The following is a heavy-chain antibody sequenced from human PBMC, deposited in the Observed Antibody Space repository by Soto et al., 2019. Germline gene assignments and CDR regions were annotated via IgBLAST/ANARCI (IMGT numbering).Heavy chain of an antibody. Sequence: GGSLRLSCAASGFTFSTYWMSWVRQAPGKGLEWVANIKEDGIQKNYVDSVKGRFTISRDNAKNSLYLQMNSLRAEDTAVYYCARDSIAFDIWGQGTMVTVSS. CDR2: IKEDGIQK. V-gene: IGHV3-7*05. CDR1: GFTFSTYW. J-gene: IGHJ3*02. CDR3: ARDSIAFDI.